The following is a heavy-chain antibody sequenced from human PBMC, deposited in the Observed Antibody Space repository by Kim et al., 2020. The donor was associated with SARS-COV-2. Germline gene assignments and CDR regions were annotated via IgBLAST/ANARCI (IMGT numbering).Heavy chain of an antibody. V-gene: IGHV3-9*01. CDR3: AKSVVGYYYDSSGYYSA. D-gene: IGHD3-22*01. Sequence: VRGRFTISRDNAKNSLYLQMNSLRAEDTALYYCAKSVVGYYYDSSGYYSAWGQGTMVTVSS. J-gene: IGHJ3*01.